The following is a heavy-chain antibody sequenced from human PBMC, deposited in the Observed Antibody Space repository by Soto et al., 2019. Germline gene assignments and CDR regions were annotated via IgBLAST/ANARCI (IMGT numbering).Heavy chain of an antibody. CDR3: ATALPLVRVRSGYFPL. CDR2: FDPEDGET. Sequence: ASVKVSCKVSGYTLTELSMHWVRQAPGKGLEWMGGFDPEDGETIYAQKFQGRVTMTEETSTDTAYMELSSLRSEDTAVYYCATALPLVRVRSGYFPLWGQGTLVTVSS. D-gene: IGHD3-3*01. J-gene: IGHJ4*02. CDR1: GYTLTELS. V-gene: IGHV1-24*01.